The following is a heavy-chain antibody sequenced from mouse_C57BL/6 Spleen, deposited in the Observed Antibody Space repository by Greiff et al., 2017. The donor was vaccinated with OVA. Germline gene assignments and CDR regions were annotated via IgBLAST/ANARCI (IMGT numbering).Heavy chain of an antibody. D-gene: IGHD3-2*02. J-gene: IGHJ2*01. CDR2: INPNNGGT. CDR3: ARGSSGYVVYFDY. V-gene: IGHV1-26*01. CDR1: GYTFTDYY. Sequence: VQLQQSGPELVKPGASVKISCKASGYTFTDYYMNWVKQSHGKSLEWIGDINPNNGGTSYNQKFKGKATLTVDKSSSTAYMELRSLTSEDSAVYYCARGSSGYVVYFDYWGQGTTLTVSS.